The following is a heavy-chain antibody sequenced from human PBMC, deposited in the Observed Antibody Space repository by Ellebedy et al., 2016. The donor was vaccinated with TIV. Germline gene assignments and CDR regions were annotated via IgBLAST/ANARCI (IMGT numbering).Heavy chain of an antibody. V-gene: IGHV4-59*12. D-gene: IGHD4-23*01. Sequence: MPSETLSLTCTVSGVSISGFHWTWIRQPPGKGLEWIGYIYFNGTTSYNPSLQSRVTISIDTSKDQFSLKLRSVTAADTAVYYCVRARREDTVIRLTPFSWFDPWGQGILVTVSS. J-gene: IGHJ5*02. CDR3: VRARREDTVIRLTPFSWFDP. CDR1: GVSISGFH. CDR2: IYFNGTT.